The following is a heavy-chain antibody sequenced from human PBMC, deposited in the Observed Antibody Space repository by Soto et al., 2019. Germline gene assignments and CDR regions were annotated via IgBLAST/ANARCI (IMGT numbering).Heavy chain of an antibody. V-gene: IGHV3-15*01. J-gene: IGHJ4*02. CDR3: TTSAEQWLFDY. CDR2: IKTKTDGGTT. Sequence: EVQLVESGGGLVKPWGSLRLSCAASGFTFSNAWMSWVRQAPGKELEWVGRIKTKTDGGTTDYAAPVKGRITISRADSKNTLYLQTNSLKTVDTAVYYCTTSAEQWLFDYWGQGTLVIVSS. D-gene: IGHD6-19*01. CDR1: GFTFSNAW.